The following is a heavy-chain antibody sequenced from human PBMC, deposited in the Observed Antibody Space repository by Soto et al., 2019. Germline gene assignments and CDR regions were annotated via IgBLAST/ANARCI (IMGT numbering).Heavy chain of an antibody. Sequence: QVQLQESGPGLVKPSETLSLNCTVAGGSLTDHYWNWFRQSPGKGLHWIGYVYYSGGTNYNPSLKSRVTMSVDTSKNKFSLNLSSVTAADTAVYYCARGNDWKSSTFDIWGKGTMVSVSS. CDR1: GGSLTDHY. V-gene: IGHV4-59*11. J-gene: IGHJ3*02. CDR2: VYYSGGT. CDR3: ARGNDWKSSTFDI. D-gene: IGHD2-21*01.